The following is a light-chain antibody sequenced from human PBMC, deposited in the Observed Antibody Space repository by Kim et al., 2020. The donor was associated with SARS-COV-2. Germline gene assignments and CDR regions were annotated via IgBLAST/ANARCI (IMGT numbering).Light chain of an antibody. CDR2: GAS. J-gene: IGKJ4*01. Sequence: PGERATLSCRARQSVSSSYLAWYQQKPGQAPRLLIYGASSRATGFPDRFSGSGSGTDFTLTIIRLEPEDFAVYYCQQYGSSPKLTFGGGTKVDIK. CDR1: QSVSSSY. CDR3: QQYGSSPKLT. V-gene: IGKV3-20*01.